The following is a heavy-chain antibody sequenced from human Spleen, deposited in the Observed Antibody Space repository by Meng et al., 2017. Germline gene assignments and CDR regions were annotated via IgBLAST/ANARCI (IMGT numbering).Heavy chain of an antibody. J-gene: IGHJ4*02. CDR2: IDPKSDNT. CDR3: ARDEDISAAGYLLGDF. D-gene: IGHD6-13*01. CDR1: GYTFTKYA. V-gene: IGHV1-2*02. Sequence: QVQLVQAGAEVKKPGASVKVSCKASGYTFTKYAINWVRQAPGQGLEWVGWIDPKSDNTHYAQKFQGRVTMTRDTSISTAYMELSGLRSDDTAVYYCARDEDISAAGYLLGDFWGQGTLVTVSS.